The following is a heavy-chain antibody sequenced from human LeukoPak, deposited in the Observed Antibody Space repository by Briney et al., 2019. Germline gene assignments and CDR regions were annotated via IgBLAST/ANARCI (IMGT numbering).Heavy chain of an antibody. J-gene: IGHJ4*02. CDR2: IGIDSGNT. Sequence: GGSLRLSCAASGFTFSDYSMNWDRQAPGKGLEWISYIGIDSGNTNYADSVKGRFTISGDKAKNSLYLQMNSLRVEDTAVYYCARDYKYAFDNWGQGTLVTVSS. CDR1: GFTFSDYS. V-gene: IGHV3-48*01. D-gene: IGHD5-24*01. CDR3: ARDYKYAFDN.